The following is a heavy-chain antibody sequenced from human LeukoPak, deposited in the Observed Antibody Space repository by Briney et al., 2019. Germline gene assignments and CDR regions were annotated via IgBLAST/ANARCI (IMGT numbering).Heavy chain of an antibody. CDR3: AKAAPYDILTGYYKGYYYGMDV. D-gene: IGHD3-9*01. J-gene: IGHJ6*02. Sequence: GGSLRLSCAASGFTFSSYAMSWVRQAPGKGLEWVSAISGSGGSTYYADSVKGRFTISRDNSKNTLYLQMNSLRAEDTAVYFCAKAAPYDILTGYYKGYYYGMDVWGQGTTVTVSS. V-gene: IGHV3-23*01. CDR1: GFTFSSYA. CDR2: ISGSGGST.